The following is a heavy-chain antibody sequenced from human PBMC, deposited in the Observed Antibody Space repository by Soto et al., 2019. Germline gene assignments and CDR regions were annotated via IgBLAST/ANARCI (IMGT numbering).Heavy chain of an antibody. CDR3: ARAAYGEYWFDP. CDR2: ISGDGSST. V-gene: IGHV3-74*01. CDR1: GFPFDDYG. J-gene: IGHJ5*02. Sequence: PGGSLRLSCAASGFPFDDYGMTWVRQAPGKGLMWVSSISGDGSSTYYADSVKGRFTISRENAKNTLYLQMNSLRAEDTAVYYCARAAYGEYWFDPWGQGTLVTVSS. D-gene: IGHD4-17*01.